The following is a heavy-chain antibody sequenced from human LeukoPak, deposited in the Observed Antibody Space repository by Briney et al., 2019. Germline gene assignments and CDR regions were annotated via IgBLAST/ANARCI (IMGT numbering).Heavy chain of an antibody. J-gene: IGHJ4*02. CDR2: INPNSGGT. D-gene: IGHD6-6*01. CDR3: ASREPKYSSLPYYFDY. CDR1: GYTFTGYH. Sequence: GASVKVSCKASGYTFTGYHMHWVRQAPGQGLEWMGWINPNSGGTNYAQKFQGRVTMTRDTSISTAYMELSRLRSDDTAVYYCASREPKYSSLPYYFDYWGQGTLVTVSS. V-gene: IGHV1-2*02.